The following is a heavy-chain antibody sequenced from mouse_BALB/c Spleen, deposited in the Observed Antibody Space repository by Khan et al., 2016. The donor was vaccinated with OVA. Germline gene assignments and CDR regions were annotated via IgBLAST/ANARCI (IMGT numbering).Heavy chain of an antibody. D-gene: IGHD2-12*01. CDR1: GYSFTSYL. J-gene: IGHJ3*01. CDR3: TRGGYSSFAD. Sequence: EVQLVESGTVLARPGASVKMSCKASGYSFTSYLIHWVKQRPGQGLEWIGDIFPGNSETTSNQKFKDKAKLTAGTSASTAYMELSSLTDEDSAVYYCTRGGYSSFADWGQGTLVTVSA. V-gene: IGHV1-5*01. CDR2: IFPGNSET.